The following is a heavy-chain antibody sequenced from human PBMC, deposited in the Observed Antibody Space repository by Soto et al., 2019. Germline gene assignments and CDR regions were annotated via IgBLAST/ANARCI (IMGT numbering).Heavy chain of an antibody. V-gene: IGHV3-23*01. D-gene: IGHD3-3*01. CDR3: AKDAGQRFLEWLPETYYYYGMDV. CDR2: ISGSGGST. CDR1: GFTFSSYA. Sequence: EVQLLESGGGLVQPGGSLRLSCAASGFTFSSYAMSWVRQAPGKGLEWVSAISGSGGSTYYADSVKGRFTISRDNSKNTLYLQMNSLRAEDTAVYYCAKDAGQRFLEWLPETYYYYGMDVWGQGTTVTVSS. J-gene: IGHJ6*02.